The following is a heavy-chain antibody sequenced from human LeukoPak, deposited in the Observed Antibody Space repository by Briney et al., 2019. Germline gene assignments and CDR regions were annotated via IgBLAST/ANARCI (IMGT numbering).Heavy chain of an antibody. CDR1: GFTVSSNY. J-gene: IGHJ4*02. V-gene: IGHV3-53*04. CDR2: IYSAGTT. Sequence: GGSLRLSCAASGFTVSSNYMSWVRQAPGKGLEWVSVIYSAGTTYYADSVKGRFTISRQNPENTLFLQMNSLRPEDTAVYYCARVLGYDSSGYYRGYFDYWGQGTLVTVSS. D-gene: IGHD3-22*01. CDR3: ARVLGYDSSGYYRGYFDY.